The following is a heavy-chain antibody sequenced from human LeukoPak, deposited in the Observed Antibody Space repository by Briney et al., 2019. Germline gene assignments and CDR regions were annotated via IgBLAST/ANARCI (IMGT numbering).Heavy chain of an antibody. V-gene: IGHV3-15*01. Sequence: GGSLRLSCAASGFTFSNAWMSWVRQAPGKGLEWVGRIKSKTDGGTTDYAAPVKGRFTISRDDSKNTLYLQMNSLKTEDTAVYYCTAFPGGDAFDIWGQGTMVTVSS. CDR1: GFTFSNAW. CDR3: TAFPGGDAFDI. D-gene: IGHD1-26*01. CDR2: IKSKTDGGTT. J-gene: IGHJ3*02.